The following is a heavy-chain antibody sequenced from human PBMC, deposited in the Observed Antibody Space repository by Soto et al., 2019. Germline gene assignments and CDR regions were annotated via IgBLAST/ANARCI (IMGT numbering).Heavy chain of an antibody. CDR3: ARGNSHQQLVLTY. Sequence: ASVKVSCKASGYTFTGYYMHWVRQAPGQGLEWMGWINPNSGGTNYAQKFQGWVTMTRDTSISTAYMELSRLRSDDTAVYYCARGNSHQQLVLTYWGQGTLVTVSS. D-gene: IGHD6-13*01. V-gene: IGHV1-2*04. J-gene: IGHJ4*02. CDR1: GYTFTGYY. CDR2: INPNSGGT.